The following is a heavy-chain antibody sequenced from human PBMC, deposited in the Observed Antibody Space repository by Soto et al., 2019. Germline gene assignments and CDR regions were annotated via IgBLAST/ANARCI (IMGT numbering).Heavy chain of an antibody. J-gene: IGHJ4*02. Sequence: PSETLSLTCTVSGGSISSSSYYWGWIRQPPGKGLEWIGSIYYSGSTYYNPSLKSRVTVSVDTSKNQFSLKLSSVTAADTAVYYCARQNGYDYLVDYWGQGTLVTVSS. CDR3: ARQNGYDYLVDY. CDR2: IYYSGST. V-gene: IGHV4-39*01. CDR1: GGSISSSSYY. D-gene: IGHD5-12*01.